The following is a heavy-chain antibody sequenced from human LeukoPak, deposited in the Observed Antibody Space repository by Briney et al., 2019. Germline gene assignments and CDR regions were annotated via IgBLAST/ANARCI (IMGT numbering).Heavy chain of an antibody. D-gene: IGHD6-13*01. Sequence: SETLSLTCTVSGGSINSYHWSWIRQPPGKGLEWIGYIYYSGSTNYNPSLKSRVTISVDTSKNQFSLKLSSVTAADTAVYYCARVEQQLVHFGDWGQGTLVTVSS. CDR1: GGSINSYH. CDR3: ARVEQQLVHFGD. CDR2: IYYSGST. J-gene: IGHJ4*02. V-gene: IGHV4-59*01.